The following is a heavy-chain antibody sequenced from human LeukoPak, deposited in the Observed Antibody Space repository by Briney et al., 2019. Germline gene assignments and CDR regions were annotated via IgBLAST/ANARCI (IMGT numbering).Heavy chain of an antibody. CDR2: ISPNSGDT. CDR3: ARGRDKTTSPAIDY. CDR1: GYTFSGYY. J-gene: IGHJ4*02. V-gene: IGHV1-2*02. Sequence: ASVKVSCKASGYTFSGYYMRWVRQAPGQGHEWMGWISPNSGDTNYARNFQGRVTMTRDTSISTAYMELSRLTSDDTAVYYCARGRDKTTSPAIDYWGQGTLVTVSS. D-gene: IGHD2-2*01.